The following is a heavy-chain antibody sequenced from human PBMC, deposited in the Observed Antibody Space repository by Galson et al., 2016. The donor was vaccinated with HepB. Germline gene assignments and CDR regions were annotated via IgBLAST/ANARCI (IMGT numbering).Heavy chain of an antibody. CDR1: EITFSNSA. Sequence: SVKVSCKASEITFSNSAVQWVRQARGQRLEWMGWFAAGTGYTNYAQKFQERVTISRDMSTSTAYMELAGLSSEDTAVYYCAAGPTVTTGHYYYYYGMDVWGQGTTVTVSS. CDR3: AAGPTVTTGHYYYYYGMDV. CDR2: FAAGTGYT. J-gene: IGHJ6*02. D-gene: IGHD4-17*01. V-gene: IGHV1-58*01.